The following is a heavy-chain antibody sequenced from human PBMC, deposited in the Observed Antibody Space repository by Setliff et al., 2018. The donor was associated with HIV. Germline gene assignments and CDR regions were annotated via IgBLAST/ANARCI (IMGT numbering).Heavy chain of an antibody. CDR1: GDSINSGTYY. J-gene: IGHJ6*02. Sequence: SETLSLTCTVSGDSINSGTYYWSWIRQPAGKGLEWIGRLHLSGDTNYNPSLKSRVTMSLDTSKNQFSLKLSSVTAADTAVYYCARGDGYRANDAYYDTGMDVWGQGITVTVSS. V-gene: IGHV4-61*10. CDR2: LHLSGDT. D-gene: IGHD5-12*01. CDR3: ARGDGYRANDAYYDTGMDV.